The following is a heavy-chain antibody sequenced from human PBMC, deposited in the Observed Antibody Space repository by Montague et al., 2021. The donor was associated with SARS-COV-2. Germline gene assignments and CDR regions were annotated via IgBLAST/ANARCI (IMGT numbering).Heavy chain of an antibody. Sequence: SETLSLTCAVSGGSISSSHWWSWVRQPPGKGLEWIGEIYHSGSTNYNPSLKSRVTISIDKSKNQFSLMLRSVIAADTAVYYCAGAFRTYGYGGQYWYFDLWGRGTLVTVSS. V-gene: IGHV4-4*02. J-gene: IGHJ2*01. D-gene: IGHD3-10*01. CDR1: GGSISSSHW. CDR3: AGAFRTYGYGGQYWYFDL. CDR2: IYHSGST.